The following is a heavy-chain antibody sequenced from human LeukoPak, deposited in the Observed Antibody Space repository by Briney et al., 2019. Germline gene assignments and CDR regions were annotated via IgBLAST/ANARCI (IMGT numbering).Heavy chain of an antibody. D-gene: IGHD3-3*01. V-gene: IGHV4-39*01. Sequence: KPSETLSLTCTVSGGSISSSSYYWGWIRQPPGKGLEWIGSIYYSGSTYYSPSLKSRVTISVDTSKNQFSLKLSSVTAADTAVYYCARHQGGLRFFYWFDPWGQGTLVTVSS. CDR1: GGSISSSSYY. CDR2: IYYSGST. J-gene: IGHJ5*02. CDR3: ARHQGGLRFFYWFDP.